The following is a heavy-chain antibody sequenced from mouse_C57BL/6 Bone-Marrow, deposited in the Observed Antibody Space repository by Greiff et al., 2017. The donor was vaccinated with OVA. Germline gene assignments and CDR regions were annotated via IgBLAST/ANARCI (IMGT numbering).Heavy chain of an antibody. CDR1: GYSITSGYD. V-gene: IGHV3-1*01. Sequence: EVKLQESGPGMVKPSQSLSLTCTVTGYSITSGYDWHWIRHFPGNKLEWMGYISYSGSTNYNPSLKSRISITHDTSKNHFFLKLNSVTTEDTATYYCAGGSSSSYAMDYWGQGTSVTVSS. J-gene: IGHJ4*01. CDR3: AGGSSSSYAMDY. D-gene: IGHD1-1*01. CDR2: ISYSGST.